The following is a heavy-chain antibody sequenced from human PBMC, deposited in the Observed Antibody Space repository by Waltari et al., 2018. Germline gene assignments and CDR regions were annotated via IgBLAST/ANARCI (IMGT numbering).Heavy chain of an antibody. Sequence: QIQLVQSGPEVKKPGASVKVSCKASGDTFTSLVISWVRQAPGQGLGWMGWSSVYNGNTRYAEKIQGRVTMTTDTSTSTAYMELRSLRFDDTAIYYCAVGEGDSLLYYYMDVWGKGTTVTVSS. J-gene: IGHJ6*03. D-gene: IGHD2-21*02. CDR1: GDTFTSLV. V-gene: IGHV1-18*01. CDR3: AVGEGDSLLYYYMDV. CDR2: SSVYNGNT.